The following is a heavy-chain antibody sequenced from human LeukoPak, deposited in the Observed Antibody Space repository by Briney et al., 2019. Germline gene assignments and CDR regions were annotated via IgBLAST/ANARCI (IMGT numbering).Heavy chain of an antibody. V-gene: IGHV3-64D*06. CDR2: ISSNGGST. CDR1: GFTFSSYA. D-gene: IGHD6-19*01. CDR3: VKDRVAGRDYYYGMDV. J-gene: IGHJ6*04. Sequence: GGSLRLSCSASGFTFSSYAMHWVRQAPGKGLEYVSAISSNGGSTYYADSVKGRFTISRDNPKNTLYLQMSSLRAEDTAVYYCVKDRVAGRDYYYGMDVWGKGTTVTVSS.